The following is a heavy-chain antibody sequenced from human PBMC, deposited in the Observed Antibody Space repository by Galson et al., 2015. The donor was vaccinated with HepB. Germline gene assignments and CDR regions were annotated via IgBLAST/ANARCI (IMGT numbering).Heavy chain of an antibody. CDR1: GFTFSSYA. CDR2: ISYDGSNK. CDR3: ARRGSSGWYIRGAFDI. J-gene: IGHJ3*02. Sequence: SLRLSCAASGFTFSSYAMHWVRQAPGKGLEWVAVISYDGSNKYYADSVKGRFAISRDNSKNTLYLQMNSLRAEDTAVYYCARRGSSGWYIRGAFDIWGQGIMVTVSS. D-gene: IGHD6-19*01. V-gene: IGHV3-30*09.